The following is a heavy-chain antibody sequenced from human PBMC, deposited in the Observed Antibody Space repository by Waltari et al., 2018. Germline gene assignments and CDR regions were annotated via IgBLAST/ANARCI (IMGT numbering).Heavy chain of an antibody. CDR2: IYYRGST. Sequence: QLQLQESGPGLVKPSETPSLTCTVSGGSINSSSYYWAWIRQPPGKGLEWLGSIYYRGSTSSNPSLKSRVTVSVDASKNQFSLNLSSVTAADTAVYYCARVGYSYGATFDYWGQGTLVTVSS. V-gene: IGHV4-39*07. D-gene: IGHD5-18*01. CDR1: GGSINSSSYY. J-gene: IGHJ4*02. CDR3: ARVGYSYGATFDY.